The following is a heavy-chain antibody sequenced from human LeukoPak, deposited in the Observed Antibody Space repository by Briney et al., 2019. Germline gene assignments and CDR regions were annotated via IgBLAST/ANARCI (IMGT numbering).Heavy chain of an antibody. V-gene: IGHV1-18*01. J-gene: IGHJ6*02. CDR2: ISAYNGNT. D-gene: IGHD3/OR15-3a*01. CDR3: ARVQFGTVFSLYYYGMDV. Sequence: ASVKVSCKASGYTFTSYGISWVRQAPGQGLEWMGWISAYNGNTNYAQKLQGRVTMTTDTSTSTAYMELRSLRSDDTAVYYCARVQFGTVFSLYYYGMDVWGQGTTVTVSS. CDR1: GYTFTSYG.